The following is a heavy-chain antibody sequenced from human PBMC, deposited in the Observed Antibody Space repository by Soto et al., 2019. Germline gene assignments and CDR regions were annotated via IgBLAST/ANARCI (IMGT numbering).Heavy chain of an antibody. J-gene: IGHJ6*02. D-gene: IGHD6-25*01. CDR1: GGSISSGNNY. CDR3: ARDRLEGTYYYYGLDV. Sequence: SETLSLTCTVSGGSISSGNNYWSWVRHPPGKGMEWIGYIYYSGSTYYNTSLKSRVTVSLDMSKHQFSLNLSSVTAADTAVYYCARDRLEGTYYYYGLDVWGQGTTVTVSS. CDR2: IYYSGST. V-gene: IGHV4-30-4*01.